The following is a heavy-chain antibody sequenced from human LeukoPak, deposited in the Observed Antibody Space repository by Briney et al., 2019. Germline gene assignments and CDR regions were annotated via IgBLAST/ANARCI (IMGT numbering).Heavy chain of an antibody. CDR3: TTDLIVATIPPYFDY. CDR1: GFTFSNAW. CDR2: IKSKTDGGTT. D-gene: IGHD5-12*01. V-gene: IGHV3-15*07. J-gene: IGHJ4*02. Sequence: GGSLRLSCAASGFTFSNAWMNRVRQAPGKGLEWVGRIKSKTDGGTTDYAAPVKGRFTISRDDSKNTLYLQMNSLKTEDTAVYYCTTDLIVATIPPYFDYWGQGTLVTVSS.